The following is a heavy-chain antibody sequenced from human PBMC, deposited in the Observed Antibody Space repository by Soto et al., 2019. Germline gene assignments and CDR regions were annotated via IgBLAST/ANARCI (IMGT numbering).Heavy chain of an antibody. CDR1: GGTFSSYG. J-gene: IGHJ6*02. V-gene: IGHV1-69*13. CDR2: IIPIFGTA. Sequence: SVKVSCKASGGTFSSYGISWVRQAPGQGLEWMGGIIPIFGTANYAQKFQGRVTITADESTSTAYMELSSLSSEDTAVYYCASYIAAAGYYYYYYGMDVWGQGTTVTVSS. CDR3: ASYIAAAGYYYYYYGMDV. D-gene: IGHD6-13*01.